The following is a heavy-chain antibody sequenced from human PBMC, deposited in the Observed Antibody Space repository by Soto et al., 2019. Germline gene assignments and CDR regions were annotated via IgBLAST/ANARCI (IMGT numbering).Heavy chain of an antibody. D-gene: IGHD2-2*01. CDR2: IYYSGST. J-gene: IGHJ6*02. CDR1: GGSISSYY. CDR3: VRSPAYCSSTSCPASGMDV. Sequence: SETLSLTCTVSGGSISSYYWSWIRQPPGKGLEWIGYIYYSGSTSYNPSLKSRVTISVDVSKSQFSLKLSSVTAADTAVYYCVRSPAYCSSTSCPASGMDVWGQGTTVTVSS. V-gene: IGHV4-59*01.